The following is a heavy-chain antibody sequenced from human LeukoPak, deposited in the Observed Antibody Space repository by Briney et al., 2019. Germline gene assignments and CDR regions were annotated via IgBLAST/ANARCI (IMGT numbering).Heavy chain of an antibody. CDR2: IYYSGNT. V-gene: IGHV4-31*03. CDR3: ARWQYWDTGGYFDY. J-gene: IGHJ4*02. D-gene: IGHD2-8*02. Sequence: PSETLSLTCTVSGGSISGGGYYWSWIRQHPGKGLESIGYIYYSGNTYYNPSLKSRVTISVDTSKNQVSLKLSSVTAADTAVYYCARWQYWDTGGYFDYWGQGTLVTVSS. CDR1: GGSISGGGYY.